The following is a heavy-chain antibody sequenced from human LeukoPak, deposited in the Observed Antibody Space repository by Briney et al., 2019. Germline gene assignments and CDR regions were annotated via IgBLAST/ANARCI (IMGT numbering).Heavy chain of an antibody. CDR2: ISARSDST. D-gene: IGHD7-27*01. Sequence: PGGSLRLSCTASGFTFSTYAMTWVRQAPGKGLEWVSAISARSDSTYYADPVKGRFTVSRDNSKNTLYLQMNFLSAEDTAVYFCAKDVGNWGGYFDYWGRGTLVTVSS. CDR3: AKDVGNWGGYFDY. V-gene: IGHV3-23*01. J-gene: IGHJ4*02. CDR1: GFTFSTYA.